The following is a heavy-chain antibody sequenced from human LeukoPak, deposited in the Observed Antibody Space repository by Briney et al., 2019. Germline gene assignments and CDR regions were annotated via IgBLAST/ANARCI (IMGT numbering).Heavy chain of an antibody. CDR2: IYYSGST. V-gene: IGHV4-39*01. CDR3: ARQGSGSSDFDY. CDR1: GGSISSSSCY. D-gene: IGHD3-10*01. Sequence: SETLSLTCTVSGGSISSSSCYWGWIRQPPGKGLEWIGSIYYSGSTYYNPSLKSRVTITVDTSKNQFSLKLSSVTAADTAVYYCARQGSGSSDFDYWGQGTLVTVSS. J-gene: IGHJ4*02.